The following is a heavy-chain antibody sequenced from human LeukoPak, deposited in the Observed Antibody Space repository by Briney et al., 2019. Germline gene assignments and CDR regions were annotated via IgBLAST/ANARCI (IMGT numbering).Heavy chain of an antibody. Sequence: LETLSLTCTVSGGXISGYYCSWIRQPPGKGLEWIGNIHYSGSTTYNPSLRSRVTISVDTSKDHFSLKLSSVTAADTAVYFCTRGGGWLTDYWGQGTLITVSS. J-gene: IGHJ4*02. CDR2: IHYSGST. D-gene: IGHD6-19*01. CDR3: TRGGGWLTDY. CDR1: GGXISGYY. V-gene: IGHV4-59*01.